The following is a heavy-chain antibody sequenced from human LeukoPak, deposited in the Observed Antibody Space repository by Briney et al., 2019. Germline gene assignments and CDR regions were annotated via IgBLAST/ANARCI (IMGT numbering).Heavy chain of an antibody. D-gene: IGHD6-6*01. J-gene: IGHJ4*02. CDR3: ARASSQLVEPFDY. CDR2: IYTSGST. CDR1: GGSISSYY. V-gene: IGHV4-4*07. Sequence: SETLSLTCTVSGGSISSYYWTWIRQPPGQGLGGSGYIYTSGSTNYNPSLKSRVTMSVDTSKNQFSLKLSSVTAADTAVYYCARASSQLVEPFDYWGQGTLVTVSS.